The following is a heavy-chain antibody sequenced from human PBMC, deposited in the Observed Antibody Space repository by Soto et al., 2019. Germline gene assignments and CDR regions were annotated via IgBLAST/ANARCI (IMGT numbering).Heavy chain of an antibody. D-gene: IGHD4-17*01. CDR1: GLTFSSYT. CDR2: ISSSSSTI. Sequence: GPLWLSCAPSGLTFSSYTMNWVRHAPGKGLEWVSYISSSSSTIYYADPVKGRFTISRDNAKNSLYLQMNRLRDEDTAVYYCARDQDGDYGYYYYGMELWGQGTTVTVSS. J-gene: IGHJ6*02. V-gene: IGHV3-48*02. CDR3: ARDQDGDYGYYYYGMEL.